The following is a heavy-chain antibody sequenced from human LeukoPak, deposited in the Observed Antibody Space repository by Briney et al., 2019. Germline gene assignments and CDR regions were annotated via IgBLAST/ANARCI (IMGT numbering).Heavy chain of an antibody. CDR2: ISSSGSTI. V-gene: IGHV3-48*03. Sequence: GGSLRLSCAASGFTVSSYEMNWVRQAPGKGLEWVSYISSSGSTIYYADSVKDRFTISRDNAKNSLYLQMNSRRAEDTAVYYCARMNDYFDYWGQGTLVTVSS. J-gene: IGHJ4*02. CDR3: ARMNDYFDY. CDR1: GFTVSSYE.